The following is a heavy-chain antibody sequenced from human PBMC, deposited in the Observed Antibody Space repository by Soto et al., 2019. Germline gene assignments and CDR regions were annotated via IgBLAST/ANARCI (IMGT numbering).Heavy chain of an antibody. J-gene: IGHJ4*02. CDR1: GGSFSGYY. CDR3: ARRYGTTFDY. CDR2: IDHTGST. D-gene: IGHD1-7*01. V-gene: IGHV4-34*01. Sequence: SETLSLSCAVYGGSFSGYYWSWIRQPPGKGLEWIGEIDHTGSTNYNPSLKSRVTISVDTSKNQFSLKLSSVTAADTAVYYCARRYGTTFDYWGQGTLVTVSS.